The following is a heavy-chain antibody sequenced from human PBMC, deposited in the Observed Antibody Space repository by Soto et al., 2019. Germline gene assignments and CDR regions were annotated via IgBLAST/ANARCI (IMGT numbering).Heavy chain of an antibody. Sequence: EVQLVESGGGFVQPGRSLTLACATSGFTFQNFAMHWVRQAPGKGLIWVSSINWNSRTILYADSVKGRFTISRDNATSSLYLQMNSLRVEYTALYYCVKDFAGYTHGVRACELWGQGTMVTVSS. CDR1: GFTFQNFA. V-gene: IGHV3-9*01. CDR3: VKDFAGYTHGVRACEL. CDR2: INWNSRTI. J-gene: IGHJ3*01. D-gene: IGHD5-18*01.